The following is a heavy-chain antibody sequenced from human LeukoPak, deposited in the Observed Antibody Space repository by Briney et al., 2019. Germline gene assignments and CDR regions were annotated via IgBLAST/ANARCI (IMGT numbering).Heavy chain of an antibody. J-gene: IGHJ4*02. Sequence: GGSLRLSCAASGFTVSSNYMSWVRQAPGKGLEWVSVIYSGGSTYYADSVKGRFTVSRDNSKNTLYLQMNSLRAEDTAVYYCARVRWAAAAAPGDYWGQGTLVTVSS. V-gene: IGHV3-53*01. CDR3: ARVRWAAAAAPGDY. CDR1: GFTVSSNY. CDR2: IYSGGST. D-gene: IGHD6-13*01.